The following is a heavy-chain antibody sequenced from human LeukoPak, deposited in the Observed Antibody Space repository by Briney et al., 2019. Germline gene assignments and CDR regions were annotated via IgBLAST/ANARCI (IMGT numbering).Heavy chain of an antibody. Sequence: SETLSLTCAVYGGSFSGYYWSWIRQPPGKELEWIGEINHSGSTNYNPSLKSRVTISVDTSKNQFSLKLSSVTAADTAVYYCARYYGSSWYRDYYYGMDVWGQGTTVTVSS. J-gene: IGHJ6*02. CDR2: INHSGST. CDR1: GGSFSGYY. V-gene: IGHV4-34*01. CDR3: ARYYGSSWYRDYYYGMDV. D-gene: IGHD6-13*01.